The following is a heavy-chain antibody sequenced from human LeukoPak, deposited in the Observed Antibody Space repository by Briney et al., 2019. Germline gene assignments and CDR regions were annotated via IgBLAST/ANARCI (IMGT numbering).Heavy chain of an antibody. J-gene: IGHJ5*02. CDR3: ARVAEGYCSGGSCLIWFDP. CDR1: GGSISSYY. D-gene: IGHD2-15*01. CDR2: IYYSGST. V-gene: IGHV4-59*01. Sequence: SETLSLTCTVSGGSISSYYWSWIRQPPGKGLEWIGYIYYSGSTKYNPSLKSRVTISVDTSKNQFSLKLSSVTAADTAVYYCARVAEGYCSGGSCLIWFDPWGQGTLVTVSS.